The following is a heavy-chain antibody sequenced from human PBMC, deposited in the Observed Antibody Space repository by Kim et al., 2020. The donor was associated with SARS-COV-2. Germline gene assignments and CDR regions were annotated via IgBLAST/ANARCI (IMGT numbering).Heavy chain of an antibody. V-gene: IGHV4-34*01. Sequence: SETLSLTCAVYGGSSSGYYWSWIRQPPGKGLEWIGEINHSGSTNYNPSLKSRVTISVDTSKNQFSLKLSSVTAAATAVYYCARVGRYSSSSVDYWGQGTL. CDR2: INHSGST. CDR3: ARVGRYSSSSVDY. CDR1: GGSSSGYY. J-gene: IGHJ4*02. D-gene: IGHD6-6*01.